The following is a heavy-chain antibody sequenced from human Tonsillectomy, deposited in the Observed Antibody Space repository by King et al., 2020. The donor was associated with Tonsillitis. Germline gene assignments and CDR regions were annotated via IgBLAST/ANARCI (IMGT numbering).Heavy chain of an antibody. Sequence: QLQESGPGLVKPSETLSLTCTVSGVLLSSDYWSWIRQPPGKVLEWIGYIVYSGRTEYNPALKSRVTMSVHTSKNQVSLRLSSVTAADTAVYYCARHVTGTTYDYWGQGTLVTVSS. CDR2: IVYSGRT. CDR1: GVLLSSDY. V-gene: IGHV4-59*08. CDR3: ARHVTGTTYDY. J-gene: IGHJ4*02. D-gene: IGHD1-7*01.